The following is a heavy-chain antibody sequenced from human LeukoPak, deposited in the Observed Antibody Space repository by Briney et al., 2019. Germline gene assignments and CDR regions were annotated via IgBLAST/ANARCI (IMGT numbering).Heavy chain of an antibody. J-gene: IGHJ5*02. CDR3: ARDLLLFKYNWFDP. CDR2: ISAYNGNT. CDR1: GYTFTSYG. Sequence: GASVKVSCKASGYTFTSYGISWVRQAPGQGPEWMGWISAYNGNTNYAQKLQGRVTMTTDTSTSTAYMELRSLRSDDTAVYYCARDLLLFKYNWFDPWGQGTLVTVSS. D-gene: IGHD2-15*01. V-gene: IGHV1-18*01.